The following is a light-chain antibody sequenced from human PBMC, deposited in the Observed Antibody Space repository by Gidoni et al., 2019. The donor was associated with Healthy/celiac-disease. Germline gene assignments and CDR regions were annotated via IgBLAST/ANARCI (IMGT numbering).Light chain of an antibody. V-gene: IGLV1-47*01. CDR2: RNN. J-gene: IGLJ2*01. CDR3: AAWDDSLSVVV. Sequence: HSVLTPPPSASGTPGQRVTTSCSGSSSNIGSKYVYWYQQLPGTAPKLLIYRNNQRPSGVPDRFSGSKSGTSASLAISGLRSEDEADYYCAAWDDSLSVVVFGGGTKLTVL. CDR1: SSNIGSKY.